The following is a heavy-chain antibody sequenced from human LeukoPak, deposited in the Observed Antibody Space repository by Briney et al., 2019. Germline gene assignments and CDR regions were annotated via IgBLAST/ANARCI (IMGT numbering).Heavy chain of an antibody. CDR3: ARESVVVVAATPRSGEYYYYYYYMDV. CDR1: GYTFTGYY. J-gene: IGHJ6*03. Sequence: GASVKVSCKASGYTFTGYYMHWVRQAPGQGLEWMGWINPNRGGTNYAQKFQGRVTMTRDTSISTAYMELSSLRSDDTAVYYCARESVVVVAATPRSGEYYYYYYYMDVWGKGTTVTISS. V-gene: IGHV1-2*02. D-gene: IGHD2-15*01. CDR2: INPNRGGT.